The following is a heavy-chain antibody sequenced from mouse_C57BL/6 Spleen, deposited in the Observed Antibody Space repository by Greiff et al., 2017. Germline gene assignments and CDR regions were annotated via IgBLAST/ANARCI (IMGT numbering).Heavy chain of an antibody. J-gene: IGHJ2*01. CDR1: GYTFTSYW. CDR3: ARSGNGDGGYFDY. Sequence: QVQLQQPGAELVKPGASVKLSCKASGYTFTSYWMHWVKQRPGQGLEWIGMIHPNSGSTNYNEKFKSKATLTVDKSSSTAYMQLSSLTAEDSAVYYCARSGNGDGGYFDYWGQGTTLTVSS. CDR2: IHPNSGST. V-gene: IGHV1-64*01. D-gene: IGHD4-1*01.